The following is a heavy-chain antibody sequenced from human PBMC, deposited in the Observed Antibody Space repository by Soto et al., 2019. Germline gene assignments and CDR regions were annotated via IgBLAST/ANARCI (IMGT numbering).Heavy chain of an antibody. CDR2: ISSSSSTI. Sequence: EVQLVESGGGLVQPGGSLRLSCAASGFTFSSYSMNWVRQAPGKGLEWVSYISSSSSTIYYADSVKGRFTISRDNAKNSLYLQMNSLRAEDTAVYYCARIPYPPYYYYYGMDVWGQGTTVTVSS. CDR1: GFTFSSYS. V-gene: IGHV3-48*01. CDR3: ARIPYPPYYYYYGMDV. D-gene: IGHD2-2*02. J-gene: IGHJ6*02.